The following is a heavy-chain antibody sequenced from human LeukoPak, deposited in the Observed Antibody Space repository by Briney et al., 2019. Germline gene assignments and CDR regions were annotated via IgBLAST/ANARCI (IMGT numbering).Heavy chain of an antibody. CDR3: ARLADCSSSSCRSFDY. J-gene: IGHJ4*02. CDR1: GYTFTGYY. CDR2: INPNSGFT. V-gene: IGHV1-2*02. D-gene: IGHD2-2*01. Sequence: GASVRVSFKASGYTFTGYYLHWVRQAPGQGLEWMGWINPNSGFTNYAQKFQGRVTMTRDTSISTAYMELSRLRSDDTAVYYCARLADCSSSSCRSFDYWGQGTLVTVSS.